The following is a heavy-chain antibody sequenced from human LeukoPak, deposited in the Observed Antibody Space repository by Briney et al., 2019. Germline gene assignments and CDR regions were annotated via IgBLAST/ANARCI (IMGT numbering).Heavy chain of an antibody. Sequence: GGSLRLSCEASGFTCTNYWMHWVRQATGKGLVWFSRIHSDGSSTNYADSVTGRFTISRDNAKNTLYLQMNSLRAEDTAVYYCARDDAAAGIIFDSWGQGTLVTVSS. CDR1: GFTCTNYW. CDR2: IHSDGSST. J-gene: IGHJ4*02. CDR3: ARDDAAAGIIFDS. D-gene: IGHD6-13*01. V-gene: IGHV3-74*01.